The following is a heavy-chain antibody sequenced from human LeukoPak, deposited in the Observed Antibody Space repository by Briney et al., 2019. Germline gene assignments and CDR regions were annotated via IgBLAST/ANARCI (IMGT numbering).Heavy chain of an antibody. V-gene: IGHV4-30-2*03. CDR2: IYYSGST. CDR1: GGSISSGGYY. Sequence: SETLSLTCTVSGGSISSGGYYWSWIRQPPGKGLEWIGYIYYSGSTYYNPSLKSRVTISVDTSKNQFSLKLSSVTAADTAVYYCARWYYDFWSGYLPPLPNDAFDIWGQGTMVTVSS. D-gene: IGHD3-3*01. CDR3: ARWYYDFWSGYLPPLPNDAFDI. J-gene: IGHJ3*02.